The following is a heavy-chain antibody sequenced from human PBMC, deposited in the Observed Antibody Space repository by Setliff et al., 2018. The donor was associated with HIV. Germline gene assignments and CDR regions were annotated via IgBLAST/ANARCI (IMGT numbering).Heavy chain of an antibody. CDR1: GYLISGGFY. J-gene: IGHJ4*02. CDR3: ARMLWRWGNYFDY. CDR2: IYNSGST. Sequence: SETLSLTCDVSGYLISGGFYWGWIRQPPGKGLEWIGNIYNSGSTYYNPSLKRRVTISLDRSKTQFSLQLSFVTAADTAVYYCARMLWRWGNYFDYWGQGILVTVSS. D-gene: IGHD3-16*01. V-gene: IGHV4-38-2*01.